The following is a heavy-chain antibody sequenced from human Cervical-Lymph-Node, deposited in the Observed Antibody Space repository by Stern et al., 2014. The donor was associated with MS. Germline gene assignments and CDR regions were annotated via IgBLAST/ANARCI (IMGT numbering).Heavy chain of an antibody. CDR3: ARQRYVDY. CDR2: LFPGGADI. V-gene: IGHV5-51*01. CDR1: GYTFTSYW. J-gene: IGHJ4*02. Sequence: EVQLVQSGPEVKRPGESLKISCQASGYTFTSYWIGWVRQTPGKGLEWIAILFPGGADIRYSPALQSSDTTSTGKSCTTASLHGHNLRAAHTAIYYCARQRYVDYWGQGTLVTVSS.